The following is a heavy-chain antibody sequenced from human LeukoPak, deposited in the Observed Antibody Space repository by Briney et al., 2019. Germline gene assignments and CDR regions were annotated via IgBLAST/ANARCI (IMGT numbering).Heavy chain of an antibody. CDR2: ISSSSSYI. Sequence: PGGSLRLSCAAPGFTLSSYYMNWVRQAPGKGLEWVSSISSSSSYIYYPDSVKGRFTISRDNAKNSLYLQMNSLRAEDTAVYYCARNRGSSSSEALDYWGQGTLVTVSS. V-gene: IGHV3-21*01. D-gene: IGHD6-6*01. CDR1: GFTLSSYY. CDR3: ARNRGSSSSEALDY. J-gene: IGHJ4*02.